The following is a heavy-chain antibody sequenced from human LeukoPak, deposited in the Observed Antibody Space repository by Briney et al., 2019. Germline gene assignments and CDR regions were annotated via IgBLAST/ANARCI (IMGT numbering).Heavy chain of an antibody. D-gene: IGHD3-22*01. CDR3: ARGLGYDSSGDY. CDR2: INHSGST. V-gene: IGHV4-34*01. J-gene: IGHJ4*02. Sequence: PSETLSLTCAVYGGSFSGYYWSWIRQPPGKGLEWIGEINHSGSTNYNPSLKSRVTISVDTSKNQFSLKLSSVTAADTAMYYCARGLGYDSSGDYWGQGTLVTVSS. CDR1: GGSFSGYY.